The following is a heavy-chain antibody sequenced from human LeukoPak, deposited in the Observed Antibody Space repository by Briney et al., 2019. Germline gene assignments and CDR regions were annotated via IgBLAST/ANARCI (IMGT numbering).Heavy chain of an antibody. CDR3: ARGPTLYYYDSSGYYATPDY. V-gene: IGHV3-33*01. CDR2: IWYDGSNK. Sequence: PGGSLRLSCAASGFTFSSYGMHWVRQAPGKGREWVAVIWYDGSNKYYADSVKGRFTISRDNSKNTLYLQMNSLRAEDTAVYYCARGPTLYYYDSSGYYATPDYWGQGTLVTVSS. J-gene: IGHJ4*02. D-gene: IGHD3-22*01. CDR1: GFTFSSYG.